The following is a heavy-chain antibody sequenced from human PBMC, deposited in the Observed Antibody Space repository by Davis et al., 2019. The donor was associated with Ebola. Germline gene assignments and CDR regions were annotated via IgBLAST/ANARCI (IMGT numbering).Heavy chain of an antibody. CDR2: INPSGGST. V-gene: IGHV1-46*01. D-gene: IGHD4-17*01. CDR3: ARGDYGVYGMDV. CDR1: GYTFTSYY. Sequence: ASVQVSCKASGYTFTSYYMHWVRPAPAQGLEWMGLINPSGGSTSYAQKFQGRVTMTRDTSTSTLYMELSSLRSEDTAVYYWARGDYGVYGMDVWGQGTTVTVSS. J-gene: IGHJ6*02.